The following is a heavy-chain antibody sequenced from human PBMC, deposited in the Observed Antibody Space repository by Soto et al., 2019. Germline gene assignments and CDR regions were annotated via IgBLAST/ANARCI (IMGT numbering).Heavy chain of an antibody. D-gene: IGHD2-2*01. CDR2: IWYDGSNK. CDR3: ARDCLGSTSCYYFDY. Sequence: GGSLRLSCAASGFTFSSYGMHWVRQAPGKGLEWVAVIWYDGSNKYYADSVKGRFTISRDNSKNTLYLQMNSLRAEDTAVYYCARDCLGSTSCYYFDYWGQGTLVTVSS. CDR1: GFTFSSYG. J-gene: IGHJ4*02. V-gene: IGHV3-33*01.